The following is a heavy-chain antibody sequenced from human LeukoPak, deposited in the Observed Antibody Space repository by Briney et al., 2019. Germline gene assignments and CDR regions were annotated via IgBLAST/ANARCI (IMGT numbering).Heavy chain of an antibody. CDR3: ARDPDYGDPE. Sequence: PGGSLRLSCAASGFTSSDHYMSWFRLSPGKGLEWLSYITSSGTTTDYADSVKGRFTISRDNAKNSMYLQMNSLRPEDTAVYYCARDPDYGDPEWGQGTLVTVSS. D-gene: IGHD4-17*01. CDR1: GFTSSDHY. V-gene: IGHV3-11*01. J-gene: IGHJ4*02. CDR2: ITSSGTTT.